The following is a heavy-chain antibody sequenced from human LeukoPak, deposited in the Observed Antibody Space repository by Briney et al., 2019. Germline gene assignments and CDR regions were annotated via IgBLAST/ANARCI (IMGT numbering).Heavy chain of an antibody. Sequence: PGRSLRLSCSASGFTFSSYAMHWVRQAPAKGLEWVAVISYDGSNQYYADSVKGRFTISRDNSKNTLYLQMNSLRAEDTAVYYCARRYYYDSSGYYDSYYYYYGMDVWGQGTTVTVSS. CDR1: GFTFSSYA. CDR3: ARRYYYDSSGYYDSYYYYYGMDV. V-gene: IGHV3-30-3*01. D-gene: IGHD3-22*01. CDR2: ISYDGSNQ. J-gene: IGHJ6*02.